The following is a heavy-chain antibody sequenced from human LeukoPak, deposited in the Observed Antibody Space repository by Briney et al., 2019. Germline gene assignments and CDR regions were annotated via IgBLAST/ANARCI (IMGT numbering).Heavy chain of an antibody. J-gene: IGHJ3*02. CDR1: GDSVSSNSAS. V-gene: IGHV6-1*01. Sequence: SQTLSLTCGISGDSVSSNSASWNWLRQSPSRGLEWLGRTYYRSKWYNDYAESVISRIIINPDTSKNQFSLQLNSVTPEDTAVYYCSRGSAFDIWGHGTMVTVSS. CDR2: TYYRSKWYN. CDR3: SRGSAFDI.